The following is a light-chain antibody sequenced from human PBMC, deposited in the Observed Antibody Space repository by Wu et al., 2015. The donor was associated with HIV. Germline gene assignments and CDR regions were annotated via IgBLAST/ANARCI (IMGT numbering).Light chain of an antibody. J-gene: IGKJ1*01. V-gene: IGKV3-20*01. Sequence: EIVLTQSPATLSLSPGERATLSCRASQSVNSRSIAWYQQKPGRAPRLLIYGASIRATAIPDRFSGDGSGTDFTLTISRLEPEDFAVYYCQQYGSSPRTFGQGTKVEIK. CDR2: GAS. CDR1: QSVNSRS. CDR3: QQYGSSPRT.